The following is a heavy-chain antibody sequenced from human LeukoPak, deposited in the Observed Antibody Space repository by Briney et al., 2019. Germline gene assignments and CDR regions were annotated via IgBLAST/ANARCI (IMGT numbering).Heavy chain of an antibody. CDR2: ISGSGGST. V-gene: IGHV3-23*01. J-gene: IGHJ3*02. CDR3: AKAPPTTSKAFDI. Sequence: PGGSLRLSCAASGFTMSNYGVSWVRQAPGKGLEWVSAISGSGGSTYYADSVKGRFTISRDNSKNTLYLQMNSLRAEDTAVYYCAKAPPTTSKAFDIWGQGTMVTVSS. CDR1: GFTMSNYG. D-gene: IGHD4-17*01.